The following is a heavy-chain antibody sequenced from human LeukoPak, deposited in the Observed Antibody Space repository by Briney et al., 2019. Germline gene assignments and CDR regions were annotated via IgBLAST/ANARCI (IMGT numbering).Heavy chain of an antibody. D-gene: IGHD1-26*01. V-gene: IGHV3-49*04. Sequence: GGSLRLSCTSSGFTFGDYSMTWVRQAPGKGLEWVGFIRSKAYGGTTEYAASVKGRFTISRDDSKSIAYLQMNSLKTEDTAVYHCASRSGRQWLPYFDYWGQGTLVTVSS. J-gene: IGHJ4*02. CDR1: GFTFGDYS. CDR2: IRSKAYGGTT. CDR3: ASRSGRQWLPYFDY.